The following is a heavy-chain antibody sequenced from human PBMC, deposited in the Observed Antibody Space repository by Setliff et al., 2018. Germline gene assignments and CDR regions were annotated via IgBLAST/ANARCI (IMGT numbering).Heavy chain of an antibody. Sequence: GSLRLSCEASGFTFSGYSMNWVRQAPGKGLEWVSGVSGSGVNTFYADSVKGRFTISRDDSKNTLYLQMNSLRTEDTALYYCAKDLGVNFGELIAWGQGTLVTVSS. J-gene: IGHJ5*02. D-gene: IGHD3-10*01. CDR3: AKDLGVNFGELIA. V-gene: IGHV3-23*01. CDR2: VSGSGVNT. CDR1: GFTFSGYS.